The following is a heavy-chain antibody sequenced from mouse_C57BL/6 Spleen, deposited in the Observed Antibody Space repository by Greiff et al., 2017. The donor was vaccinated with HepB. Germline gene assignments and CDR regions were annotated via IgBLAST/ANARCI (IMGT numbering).Heavy chain of an antibody. CDR1: GFTFSSYG. D-gene: IGHD1-1*01. V-gene: IGHV5-6*02. CDR3: ASPITMVVAWYFDV. CDR2: ISSGGSYT. Sequence: EVMLVESGGDLVKPGGSLKLSCAASGFTFSSYGMSWVRQTPDKRLEWVATISSGGSYTYYPDSVKGRFTISRDNAKNTLYLQMSSLKSEDTAMYYCASPITMVVAWYFDVWGTGTTVTVSS. J-gene: IGHJ1*03.